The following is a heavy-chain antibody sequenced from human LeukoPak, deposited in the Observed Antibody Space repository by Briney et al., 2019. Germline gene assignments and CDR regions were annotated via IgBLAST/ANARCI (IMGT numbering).Heavy chain of an antibody. D-gene: IGHD5-18*01. Sequence: GESLKISCKGSGYRFTNYWIGWVRQMPGKGLECMGIIYPDDSDIRHSPSFQGQVTISADKSVSTAYLLWSSLKASDTAMYYCAGHTRGVDTALVHDASDIWGQGTMVTVSS. CDR1: GYRFTNYW. CDR2: IYPDDSDI. J-gene: IGHJ3*02. CDR3: AGHTRGVDTALVHDASDI. V-gene: IGHV5-51*01.